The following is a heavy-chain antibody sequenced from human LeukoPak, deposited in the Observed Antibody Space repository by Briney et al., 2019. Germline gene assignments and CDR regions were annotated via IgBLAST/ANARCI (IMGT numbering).Heavy chain of an antibody. D-gene: IGHD1-26*01. CDR3: ARDTPTSGTPY. CDR2: IYSGGST. Sequence: GGSLRLSCAASGFTDSSNYMSWVRQAPGKGLEWVSVIYSGGSTYYADSVKGRFTISRDNSKNTLYLQMNRLRAEDTAAYYCARDTPTSGTPYWGQGTLVTVSS. J-gene: IGHJ4*02. CDR1: GFTDSSNY. V-gene: IGHV3-66*01.